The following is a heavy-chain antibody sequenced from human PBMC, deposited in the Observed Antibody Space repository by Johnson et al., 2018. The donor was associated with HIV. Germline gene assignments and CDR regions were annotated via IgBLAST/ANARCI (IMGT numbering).Heavy chain of an antibody. Sequence: MMLVESGGGLVQPGGSLRLSCRASGFTFSNNWMNWVRQAPGKGLEWVANIKGDGSEKYHVDSVRGRFTISRDNAKNSLYLQMDSLRAEDTAIYYCARPIARGASDIWGQGTMVTVSS. CDR1: GFTFSNNW. D-gene: IGHD3-10*01. CDR3: ARPIARGASDI. CDR2: IKGDGSEK. V-gene: IGHV3-7*05. J-gene: IGHJ3*02.